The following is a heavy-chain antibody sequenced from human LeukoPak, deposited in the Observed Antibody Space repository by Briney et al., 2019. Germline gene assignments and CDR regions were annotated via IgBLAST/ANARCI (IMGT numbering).Heavy chain of an antibody. D-gene: IGHD3-3*01. CDR1: GYSISSGYY. CDR3: ARLRGPFTMPWLYYFDY. CDR2: INHSGST. Sequence: SSETLSLTCTVSGYSISSGYYWSWIRQPPGKGLEWIGEINHSGSTNYNPSLKSRVTISVDTSKNQFSLKLSSVTAADTAVYYCARLRGPFTMPWLYYFDYWGQGTLVTVSS. V-gene: IGHV4-38-2*02. J-gene: IGHJ4*02.